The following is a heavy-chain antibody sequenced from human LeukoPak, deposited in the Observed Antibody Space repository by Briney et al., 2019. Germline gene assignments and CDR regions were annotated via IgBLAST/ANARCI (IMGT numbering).Heavy chain of an antibody. CDR2: INSDGGST. J-gene: IGHJ4*02. CDR1: GFTFSSYR. Sequence: PGGSLRLSCTAYGFTFSSYRMHSVRRAPGKGLVRVSRINSDGGSTSYADSVKGRFTISRDNAKNTLYLQMNSLRAEDTAVYYCARRIQGMAPYYFDYWGQGTLVTVSS. V-gene: IGHV3-74*01. D-gene: IGHD5-24*01. CDR3: ARRIQGMAPYYFDY.